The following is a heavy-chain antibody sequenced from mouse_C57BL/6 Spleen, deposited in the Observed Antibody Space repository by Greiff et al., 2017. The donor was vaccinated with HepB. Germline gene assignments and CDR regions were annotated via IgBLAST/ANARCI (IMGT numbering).Heavy chain of an antibody. Sequence: QVQLKESGAELARPGASVKLSCKASGYTFTSYGISWVKQRTGQGLEWIGEIYPRSGNTYYNEKFKGKATLTADKSSSTAYMEIRSLTSEDSAVYFCARWGSSYFDYWGQGTTLTVSS. CDR1: GYTFTSYG. CDR2: IYPRSGNT. V-gene: IGHV1-81*01. D-gene: IGHD1-3*01. CDR3: ARWGSSYFDY. J-gene: IGHJ2*01.